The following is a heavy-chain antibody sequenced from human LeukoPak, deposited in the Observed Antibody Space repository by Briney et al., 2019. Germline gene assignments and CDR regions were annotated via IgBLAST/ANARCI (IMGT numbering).Heavy chain of an antibody. V-gene: IGHV4-39*07. CDR1: GGSISSSSYY. CDR3: ARALDYDLWRDAFDI. D-gene: IGHD3-3*01. J-gene: IGHJ3*02. CDR2: IYYSGST. Sequence: TSETLSLTCTVSGGSISSSSYYWGWIRQPPGKGLEWIGSIYYSGSTYYNPSFKSRVTISVDTSKDQFSLKLTSVTAADTAVYYCARALDYDLWRDAFDIWGQGTMVTVSS.